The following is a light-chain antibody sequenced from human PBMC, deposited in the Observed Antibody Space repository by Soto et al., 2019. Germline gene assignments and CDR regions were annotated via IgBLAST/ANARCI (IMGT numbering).Light chain of an antibody. CDR2: DAS. CDR1: QSISSW. CDR3: QQYNSYWT. V-gene: IGKV1-5*01. Sequence: HFTLSASVGDRVTITCRASQSISSWLAWYQQKPGKAPKLLIYDASSLESGVPSRFSGSGSGTEFTLTISSLQPDDFATYYCQQYNSYWTFGQGTKADI. J-gene: IGKJ1*01.